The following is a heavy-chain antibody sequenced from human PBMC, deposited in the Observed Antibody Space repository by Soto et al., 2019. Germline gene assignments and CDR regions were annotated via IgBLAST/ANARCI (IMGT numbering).Heavy chain of an antibody. CDR2: IYNSGST. V-gene: IGHV4-30-2*01. CDR1: GGYISCGYYS. D-gene: IGHD4-4*01. CDR3: ATYRNFFHI. Sequence: PADTLYLTCAVSGGYISCGYYSWSWIRQPPGKGLECIGFIYNSGSTYYNSSLKRRVTISVDRSKNHFFLNLTSVTAADTAVYYGATYRNFFHIWGQGTKVTVSS. J-gene: IGHJ3*02.